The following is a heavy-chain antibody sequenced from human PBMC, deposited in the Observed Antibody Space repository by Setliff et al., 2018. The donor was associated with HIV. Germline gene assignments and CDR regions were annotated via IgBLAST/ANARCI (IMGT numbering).Heavy chain of an antibody. V-gene: IGHV4-61*09. Sequence: PSETLSLTCTVSGASISSGNHYWNWIRQPAGKGLEWIGHIYTSGSTNYNPSLKSRVTISVDTSKNQFSLKLSSVTAADTAVYYCARSGYCSSTSCYMIVDYWGQGTLVTVSS. CDR1: GASISSGNHY. D-gene: IGHD2-2*02. J-gene: IGHJ4*02. CDR3: ARSGYCSSTSCYMIVDY. CDR2: IYTSGST.